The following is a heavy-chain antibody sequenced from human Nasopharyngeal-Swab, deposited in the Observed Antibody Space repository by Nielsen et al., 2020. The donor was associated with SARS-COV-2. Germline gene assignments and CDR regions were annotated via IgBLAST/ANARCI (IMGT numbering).Heavy chain of an antibody. CDR3: ARYDDYYDSSGYAY. V-gene: IGHV3-23*01. J-gene: IGHJ4*02. CDR1: GFIITTYG. Sequence: GGSLRLSCAASGFIITTYGMNWVRQAQGKGLEWVSGLSELGSGIYHADSVRGRFSTSRDTSKTTVYLQMNTVRAEDTGVYYCARYDDYYDSSGYAYWGQGTLVTVSS. CDR2: LSELGSGI. D-gene: IGHD3-22*01.